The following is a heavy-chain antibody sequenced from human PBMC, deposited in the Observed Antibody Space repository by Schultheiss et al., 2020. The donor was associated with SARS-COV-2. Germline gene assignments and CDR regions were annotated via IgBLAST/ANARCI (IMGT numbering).Heavy chain of an antibody. Sequence: SETLSLTCTVSGGSISSYYWSWIRQPPGKGLEWIGYIHYSGSTHYNPSLKSRVTISLDTSKNQFSLKLSSVTAADTAVYYCARDYYYDSSGYPRVCAFDIWGQGTMVTVSS. CDR3: ARDYYYDSSGYPRVCAFDI. J-gene: IGHJ3*02. CDR1: GGSISSYY. CDR2: IHYSGST. D-gene: IGHD3-22*01. V-gene: IGHV4-59*13.